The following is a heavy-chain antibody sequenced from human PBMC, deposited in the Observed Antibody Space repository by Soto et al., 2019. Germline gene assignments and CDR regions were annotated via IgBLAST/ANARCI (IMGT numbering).Heavy chain of an antibody. J-gene: IGHJ4*02. CDR1: GYTFTSYA. D-gene: IGHD1-20*01. CDR2: INAGNGNT. CDR3: ARGITLPTPLDY. V-gene: IGHV1-3*05. Sequence: QVQLVQSGAEEKKPGASVKVSCKASGYTFTSYAMHWVRQAPGQRLEWMGWINAGNGNTKYSQKFQGRVTITRDTSASTANRKLSTLRSEDTAGYYCARGITLPTPLDYWGQGTLVTVPS.